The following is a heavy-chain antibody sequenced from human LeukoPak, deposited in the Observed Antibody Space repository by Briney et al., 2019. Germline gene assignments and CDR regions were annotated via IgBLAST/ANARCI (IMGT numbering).Heavy chain of an antibody. D-gene: IGHD3-22*01. J-gene: IGHJ5*02. CDR1: GFTFSSYN. CDR2: ISSSSSSYI. CDR3: ARVSPYYYDSSGYGWFDP. Sequence: GGSLRLSCAASGFTFSSYNMNWVRQAPGKGLEWVSSISSSSSSYIYYADSVKGRFTISRDNAKNSLYLQMNSLRAEDTAVYYCARVSPYYYDSSGYGWFDPWGQGTLVTISS. V-gene: IGHV3-21*01.